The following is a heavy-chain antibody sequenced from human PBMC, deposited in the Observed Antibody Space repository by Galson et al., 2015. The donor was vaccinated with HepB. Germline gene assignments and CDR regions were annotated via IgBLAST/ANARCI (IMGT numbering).Heavy chain of an antibody. CDR2: IIPILGIA. CDR1: GGTFSSYA. Sequence: SVKVSCKASGGTFSSYAISWVRQAPGQGLEWMGRIIPILGIANYAQKFQGRVTITADKSTSTSYMELSSLRSEDTAVYYCARDPSPFWSGYWYFDLWGRGTLVTVSS. CDR3: ARDPSPFWSGYWYFDL. J-gene: IGHJ2*01. V-gene: IGHV1-69*04. D-gene: IGHD3-3*01.